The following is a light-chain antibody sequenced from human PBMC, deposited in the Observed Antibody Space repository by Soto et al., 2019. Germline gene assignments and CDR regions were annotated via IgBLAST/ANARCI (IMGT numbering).Light chain of an antibody. CDR1: QSVSISS. CDR3: QHYGSTPPDT. Sequence: EIVVTQSPGTLSLSLGEKGTLSCRASQSVSISSLAWYQQKPGQAPRLLIFGTSDRASGIPDRFSGSGSGTDFSLTISRLEPEDFALYYCQHYGSTPPDTFGQGTKVEIK. CDR2: GTS. J-gene: IGKJ2*01. V-gene: IGKV3-20*01.